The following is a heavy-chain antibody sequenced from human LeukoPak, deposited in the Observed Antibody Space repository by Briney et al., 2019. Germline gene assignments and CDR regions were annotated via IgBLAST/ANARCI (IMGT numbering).Heavy chain of an antibody. Sequence: SETPSLTCTVSGGSISSYHWSWIRQPPGKGLEWIGYIYYSGSTNYNPSLKSRVTISVDTSKNQFSLKLSSVTAADTAVYYCARGLTAGYYDSSGDYWGQGTLVTVSS. V-gene: IGHV4-59*01. CDR2: IYYSGST. CDR1: GGSISSYH. J-gene: IGHJ4*02. CDR3: ARGLTAGYYDSSGDY. D-gene: IGHD3-22*01.